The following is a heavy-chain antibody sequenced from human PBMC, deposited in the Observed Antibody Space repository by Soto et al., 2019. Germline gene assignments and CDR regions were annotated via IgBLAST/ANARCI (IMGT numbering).Heavy chain of an antibody. CDR1: GGSISTSGSY. CDR3: ARQPTTGDTDLWFDP. V-gene: IGHV4-39*01. J-gene: IGHJ5*02. D-gene: IGHD2-21*01. CDR2: IFYSGST. Sequence: SETLSLTCSVSGGSISTSGSYWAWIRQPPGKGLEWLANIFYSGSTFYNPSLASRVSVSVDTSKNEFSLKLRSVTAADTAVYYCARQPTTGDTDLWFDPWGQGTLVTVSS.